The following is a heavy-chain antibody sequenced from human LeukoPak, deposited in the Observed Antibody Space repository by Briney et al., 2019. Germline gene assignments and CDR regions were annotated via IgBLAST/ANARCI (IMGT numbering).Heavy chain of an antibody. D-gene: IGHD6-13*01. CDR2: ISSSSSYI. Sequence: GGSLRLSCAASEFTFSNYNMNWVRQAPGKGLEWVSSISSSSSYIYYADSVKGRFTISRDNAKNSLYLQMNSLRAEDTAVYYCASTSSSWYGKDYWGQGTLVTVPS. J-gene: IGHJ4*02. CDR3: ASTSSSWYGKDY. CDR1: EFTFSNYN. V-gene: IGHV3-21*01.